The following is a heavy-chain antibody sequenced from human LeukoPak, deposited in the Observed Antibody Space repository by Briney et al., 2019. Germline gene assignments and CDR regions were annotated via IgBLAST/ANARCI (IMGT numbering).Heavy chain of an antibody. Sequence: SETLSLTCTVSGGSISSGSYYWSWIRQPAGKGLEWIGRIYTSGSTNYNPSLKSRVTISVDTSKNQFSLKLSSVTAADTAVYYCAVAPYSGIYFDYWGQGTLVTVSS. J-gene: IGHJ4*02. CDR1: GGSISSGSYY. D-gene: IGHD1-26*01. V-gene: IGHV4-61*02. CDR2: IYTSGST. CDR3: AVAPYSGIYFDY.